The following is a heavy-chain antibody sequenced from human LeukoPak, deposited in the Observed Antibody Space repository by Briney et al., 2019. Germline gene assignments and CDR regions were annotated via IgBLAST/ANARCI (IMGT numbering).Heavy chain of an antibody. V-gene: IGHV4-59*01. CDR1: GDSISTYY. Sequence: SETLSLTCTVSGDSISTYYWTWIRQPRGKGLEWIGYIYYSGSTNYNPSLKSRVTMSVDTSKSQFSLNLTSVTAADTAVYYCARGIHPVVVVTTTPNWFDPWGQGTLVTVSS. J-gene: IGHJ5*02. CDR3: ARGIHPVVVVTTTPNWFDP. CDR2: IYYSGST. D-gene: IGHD2-15*01.